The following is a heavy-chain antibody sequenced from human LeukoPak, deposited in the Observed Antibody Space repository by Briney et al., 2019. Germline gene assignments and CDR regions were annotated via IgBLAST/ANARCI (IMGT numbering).Heavy chain of an antibody. J-gene: IGHJ5*02. CDR3: ARDRTLTTEDNWFDP. D-gene: IGHD4-17*01. Sequence: SETLSLTCTVSGGSISNGGYYWSWIRQHPGKGLEWIGYIYYSGSTYYNPSLKSRVTISVDTSKNQFSLKLSSVTAADTAVYYCARDRTLTTEDNWFDPWGQGTLVTVSS. CDR2: IYYSGST. CDR1: GGSISNGGYY. V-gene: IGHV4-31*03.